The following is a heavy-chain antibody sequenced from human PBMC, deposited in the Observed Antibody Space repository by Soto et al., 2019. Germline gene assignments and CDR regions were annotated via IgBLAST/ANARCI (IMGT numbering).Heavy chain of an antibody. J-gene: IGHJ6*02. CDR1: GGSLSGYY. CDR3: ARQKEVLRFLEWLLAGLDV. D-gene: IGHD3-3*01. V-gene: IGHV4-34*01. CDR2: INHSGST. Sequence: SETLSLTCPVSGGSLSGYYWTWIRQPPGKGLEWIGEINHSGSTNYNPSLKSRVTISIETSKNQFSLNLSSVTAADTAVYYCARQKEVLRFLEWLLAGLDVWGHGTTVTVSS.